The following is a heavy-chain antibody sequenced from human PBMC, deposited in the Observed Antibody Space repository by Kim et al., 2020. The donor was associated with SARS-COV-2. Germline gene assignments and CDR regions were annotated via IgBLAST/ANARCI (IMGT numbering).Heavy chain of an antibody. CDR1: GYTFTGYY. Sequence: ASVKVSCKASGYTFTGYYMHWVRQAPGQGLEWMGWINPNSGGTNYAQKFQRRVTMTRDTSISTAYMELSRLRSDDTAVYYCARDDCSGGSCYSVWFDPWGQGTLVTVSS. CDR2: INPNSGGT. CDR3: ARDDCSGGSCYSVWFDP. D-gene: IGHD2-15*01. J-gene: IGHJ5*02. V-gene: IGHV1-2*02.